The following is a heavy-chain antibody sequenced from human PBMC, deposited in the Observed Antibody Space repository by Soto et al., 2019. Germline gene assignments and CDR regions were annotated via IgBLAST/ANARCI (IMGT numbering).Heavy chain of an antibody. Sequence: ASVKVSCKASGYTFTSYDINWVRQATGQGLEWMGWMNPNSGNTGYAQKFQGRVTMTRNTSISTAYMELSSLRSEDTAAYYCARGDYYGSGSYSYGMDVWGQGTTVTVSS. D-gene: IGHD3-10*01. V-gene: IGHV1-8*01. CDR1: GYTFTSYD. J-gene: IGHJ6*02. CDR2: MNPNSGNT. CDR3: ARGDYYGSGSYSYGMDV.